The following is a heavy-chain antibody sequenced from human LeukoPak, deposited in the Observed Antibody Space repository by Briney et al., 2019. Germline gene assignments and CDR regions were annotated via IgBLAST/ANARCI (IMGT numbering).Heavy chain of an antibody. CDR3: ASPKVGYSSSWYVY. D-gene: IGHD6-13*01. CDR2: INHSGST. J-gene: IGHJ4*02. CDR1: GGSFSGYY. V-gene: IGHV4-34*01. Sequence: PSETLSLTCAVYGGSFSGYYWSWIRQPPGKGLEWIGEINHSGSTNYNPSLKSRVTISVDTSKNQFSLKLSSVTAADTAVYYCASPKVGYSSSWYVYWGQGTLVTVSS.